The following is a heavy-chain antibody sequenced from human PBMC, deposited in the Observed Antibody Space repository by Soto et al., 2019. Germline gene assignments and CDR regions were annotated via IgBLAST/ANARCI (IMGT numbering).Heavy chain of an antibody. CDR2: IIPIFGTA. Sequence: SVKVSCKASGGTFSSYAISWVRQAPGQGLEWMGGIIPIFGTANYAQKFQGRVTITADESTSTAYMELSSLRSEDTAVYYCARDRDYYDSSGYSPYYFDYWGQGTLVTVS. V-gene: IGHV1-69*13. D-gene: IGHD3-22*01. CDR1: GGTFSSYA. J-gene: IGHJ4*02. CDR3: ARDRDYYDSSGYSPYYFDY.